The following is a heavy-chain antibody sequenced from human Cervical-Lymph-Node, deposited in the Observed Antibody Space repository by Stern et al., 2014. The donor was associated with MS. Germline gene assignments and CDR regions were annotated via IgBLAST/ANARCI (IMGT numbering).Heavy chain of an antibody. CDR1: GFTFSSYT. V-gene: IGHV3-21*01. D-gene: IGHD3-22*01. Sequence: EDQLVESGGGLVKPGGSLRLSCAASGFTFSSYTMNWVRQAPRTGLERVSSISSSSSYIYYAYSGKGRFTISRDNAKNSLYLQINSLRAEDTAVYYCARVPITMIVDPPHWGQGTLVTVSS. J-gene: IGHJ4*02. CDR3: ARVPITMIVDPPH. CDR2: ISSSSSYI.